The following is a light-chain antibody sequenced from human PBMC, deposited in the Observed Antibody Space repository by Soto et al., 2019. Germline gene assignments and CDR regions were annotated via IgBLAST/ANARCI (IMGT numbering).Light chain of an antibody. V-gene: IGKV3-11*01. CDR3: QQHSNWPLN. CDR1: QTVSSS. CDR2: EVS. J-gene: IGKJ4*01. Sequence: EIVLTQSPATLSLSPGERATLSCRASQTVSSSLAWYQQKPGQAPRLLIYEVSNRATGIPARFSGSGSCADFTLTISSLAPGDFALYYCQQHSNWPLNLGGGTKV.